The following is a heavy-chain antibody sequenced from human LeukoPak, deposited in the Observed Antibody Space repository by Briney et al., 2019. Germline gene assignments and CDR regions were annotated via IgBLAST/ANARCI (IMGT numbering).Heavy chain of an antibody. J-gene: IGHJ4*02. V-gene: IGHV4-31*03. Sequence: SETLSLTCTVSGGSISSGGYYWSWIRQHPGKGLEWIGYIYYSGSTYYNPSLKSRVTISVDTSKNQFSLKLSSVTAADTAVYYCASSYYDILTGYYSFDYWGQGTLVTVSP. D-gene: IGHD3-9*01. CDR2: IYYSGST. CDR3: ASSYYDILTGYYSFDY. CDR1: GGSISSGGYY.